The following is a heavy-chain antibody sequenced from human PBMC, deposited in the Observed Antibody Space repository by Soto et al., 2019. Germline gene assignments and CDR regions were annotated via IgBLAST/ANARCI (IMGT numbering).Heavy chain of an antibody. CDR2: ISNNGGST. CDR3: VKGGITMVRGVLFAY. D-gene: IGHD3-10*01. CDR1: GLPLGCYA. Sequence: GGSLRPPCAAPGLPLGCYAMGGVRQAPGKGLEYVSAISNNGGSTYYADSVKGRFTISRDNSKNTLYLQMSNLRTADTAIYYCVKGGITMVRGVLFAYWGQGTPVTVSS. J-gene: IGHJ4*02. V-gene: IGHV3-64D*06.